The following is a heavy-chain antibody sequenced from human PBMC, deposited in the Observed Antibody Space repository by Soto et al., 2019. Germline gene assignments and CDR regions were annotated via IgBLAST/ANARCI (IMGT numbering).Heavy chain of an antibody. D-gene: IGHD6-19*01. CDR2: TYYRSNWRH. Sequence: LSLTCAISGDSVSSNTAAWNWIRTSPSRGLEWLGRTYYRSNWRHDYAVSVKSRITVNPDTSKNHFSLQLNSVTPDDTAVYYCARGVAGTGFDLWGQGTLVTVSS. CDR3: ARGVAGTGFDL. V-gene: IGHV6-1*01. J-gene: IGHJ4*02. CDR1: GDSVSSNTAA.